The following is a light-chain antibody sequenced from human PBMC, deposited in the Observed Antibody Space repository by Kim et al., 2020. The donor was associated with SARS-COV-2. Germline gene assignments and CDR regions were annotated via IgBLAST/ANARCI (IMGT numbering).Light chain of an antibody. CDR2: QDN. V-gene: IGLV3-1*01. CDR3: QAWDSSII. CDR1: DLGYIY. Sequence: SVSQGQTASISCSGDDLGYIYVSWYQQKPGQSPVMVIHQDNKRPSGIPERFSGSNSGNTATLTISGTQAMDEADYYCQAWDSSIIFGGGTQLTVL. J-gene: IGLJ2*01.